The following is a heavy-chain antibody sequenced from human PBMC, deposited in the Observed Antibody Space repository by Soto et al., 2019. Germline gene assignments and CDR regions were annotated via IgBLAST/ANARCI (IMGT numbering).Heavy chain of an antibody. V-gene: IGHV4-39*07. Sequence: PSETLSLTCTVSGGSVSSNSYSWGWIRQSPGKGLEWIGTIYSSENTYYADSVKGRFTISRDNSKNTLYLQMNSLRAEDTAVYYCANYDLRRYGMDVWGQGTTVTVSS. CDR1: GGSVSSNSYS. CDR2: IYSSENT. CDR3: ANYDLRRYGMDV. J-gene: IGHJ6*02. D-gene: IGHD3-22*01.